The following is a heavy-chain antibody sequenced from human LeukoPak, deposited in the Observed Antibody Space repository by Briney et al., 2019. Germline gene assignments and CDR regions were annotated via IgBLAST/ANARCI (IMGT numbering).Heavy chain of an antibody. CDR3: ALVPTEAYYYDSSGYTDAFDI. J-gene: IGHJ3*02. V-gene: IGHV3-72*01. Sequence: GGSLRLSCAASGFTFSDHYMDWVRQAPGKGLEWVGRTRNKANSYTTEYAASVKGRFTISRDDSKNSLYLQMNSLKTEDTAVYYCALVPTEAYYYDSSGYTDAFDIWGQGTMVTVPS. CDR1: GFTFSDHY. CDR2: TRNKANSYTT. D-gene: IGHD3-22*01.